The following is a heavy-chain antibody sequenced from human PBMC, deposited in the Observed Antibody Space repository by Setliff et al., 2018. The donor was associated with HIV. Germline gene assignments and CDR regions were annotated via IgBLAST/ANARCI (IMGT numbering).Heavy chain of an antibody. Sequence: PSETLSLTCTVSGGSIKSSSDYWGWIRQPPGKGLEWIGTIYYSGSTYYNPSLKSRVTISVDTSKNQFSLKLSSVTAADTTVYYCARHSGLGGYSAPFDYWGPGTLVTVSS. CDR3: ARHSGLGGYSAPFDY. D-gene: IGHD3-22*01. V-gene: IGHV4-39*01. CDR2: IYYSGST. J-gene: IGHJ4*02. CDR1: GGSIKSSSDY.